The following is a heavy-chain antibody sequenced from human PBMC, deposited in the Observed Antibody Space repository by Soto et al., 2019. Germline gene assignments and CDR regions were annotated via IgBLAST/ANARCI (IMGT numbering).Heavy chain of an antibody. J-gene: IGHJ3*02. D-gene: IGHD4-17*01. CDR1: GYSFTSYW. V-gene: IGHV5-51*01. CDR3: ARQIDYGDYVAAFDI. CDR2: IYPGDSDT. Sequence: GESLKISCKGSGYSFTSYWIGWVRQMPGKGLEWMGIIYPGDSDTRYSPSFQGQVTISADKSISTAYLQWSSLEASDTAMYYCARQIDYGDYVAAFDIWGQGTMVTVSS.